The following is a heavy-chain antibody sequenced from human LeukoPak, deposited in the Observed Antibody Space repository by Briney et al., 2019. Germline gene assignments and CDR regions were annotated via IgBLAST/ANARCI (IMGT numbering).Heavy chain of an antibody. J-gene: IGHJ5*02. D-gene: IGHD2/OR15-2a*01. CDR2: IYYSGST. CDR3: ARGQFRSATQSCKSAICERWFDP. Sequence: SETLSLTCTVSGDSISNYYWSWIRQPPGKGLEWIGYIYYSGSTNYNPSLKSRVTMSVDMSKRQVLLKLTSVTAADTAVYYCARGQFRSATQSCKSAICERWFDPWGRGTLVTVSS. V-gene: IGHV4-59*01. CDR1: GDSISNYY.